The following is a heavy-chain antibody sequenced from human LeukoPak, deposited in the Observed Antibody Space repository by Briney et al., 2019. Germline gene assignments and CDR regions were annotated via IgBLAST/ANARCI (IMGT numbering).Heavy chain of an antibody. CDR1: GGSTSSSSYY. CDR2: IYYSGST. D-gene: IGHD2-15*01. V-gene: IGHV4-39*01. Sequence: SETLSLTCTVSGGSTSSSSYYWGWIRQPPGKGLEWIGSIYYSGSTYYNPSLKSRVTISVDTSKNQFSLKLSSVTAADTAVYYCATQTRRGSYFDYRGQGTLVTVSS. J-gene: IGHJ4*02. CDR3: ATQTRRGSYFDY.